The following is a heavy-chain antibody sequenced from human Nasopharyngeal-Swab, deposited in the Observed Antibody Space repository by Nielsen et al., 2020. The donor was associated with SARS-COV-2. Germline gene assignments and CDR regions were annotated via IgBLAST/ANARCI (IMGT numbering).Heavy chain of an antibody. J-gene: IGHJ4*02. CDR3: ARALYSSGWYLDY. CDR2: INSGGSST. V-gene: IGHV3-74*01. Sequence: GGSLRLSCAASGFTFSSYWMHWVRQAPGKGLVWVSRINSGGSSTSYADSVKGRFTISRDNAKNTLYLQMNSLRAEDTAVYYCARALYSSGWYLDYWGQGTLVTVSS. D-gene: IGHD6-19*01. CDR1: GFTFSSYW.